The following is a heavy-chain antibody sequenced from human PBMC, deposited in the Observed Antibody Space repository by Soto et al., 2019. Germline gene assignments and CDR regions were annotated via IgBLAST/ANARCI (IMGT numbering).Heavy chain of an antibody. Sequence: QVQLQESGPGLVKPSETLSLTCTVSGGSISSVGYCWAWIRQPPGKGLEWIGWMLHSGDNYYNPSLKRIVTMSVDTSTSQCSLKLSSVVAADTDAYSWARHRSGHDDCGPWGQGTQVTVSS. J-gene: IGHJ5*02. D-gene: IGHD4-17*01. V-gene: IGHV4-39*01. CDR1: GGSISSVGYC. CDR2: MLHSGDN. CDR3: ARHRSGHDDCGP.